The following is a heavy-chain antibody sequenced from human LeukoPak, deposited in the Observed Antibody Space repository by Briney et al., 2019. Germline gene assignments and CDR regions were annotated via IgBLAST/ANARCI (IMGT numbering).Heavy chain of an antibody. D-gene: IGHD4-23*01. CDR3: AKSPITPPRRWLGSFDY. CDR1: GFTFSNYA. CDR2: LSGTGGCT. J-gene: IGHJ4*02. V-gene: IGHV3-23*01. Sequence: GGSLRLSCAASGFTFSNYAMSWVRQAPGKGLEWVSTLSGTGGCTYYADSVKGRFTISRDNTKNTLYLQVSSLRAEDTAVYDCAKSPITPPRRWLGSFDYWGQGTLVTVSS.